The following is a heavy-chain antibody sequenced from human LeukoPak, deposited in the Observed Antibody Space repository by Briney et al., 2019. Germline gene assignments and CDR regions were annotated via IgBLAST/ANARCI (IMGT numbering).Heavy chain of an antibody. Sequence: ASVKVSCKVSGYTLTELSMHWVRQAPGKGLEWMGGFDPEDGETIYAQKFQGRVTMTEDTSTDTAYMELSSLRSEDTAVHYCATGLGYCSSTSCPRAFDIWGQGTMVTVSS. V-gene: IGHV1-24*01. J-gene: IGHJ3*02. CDR1: GYTLTELS. CDR3: ATGLGYCSSTSCPRAFDI. CDR2: FDPEDGET. D-gene: IGHD2-2*01.